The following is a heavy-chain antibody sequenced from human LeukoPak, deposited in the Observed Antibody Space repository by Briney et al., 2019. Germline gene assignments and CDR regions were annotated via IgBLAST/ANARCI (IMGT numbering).Heavy chain of an antibody. D-gene: IGHD1-26*01. J-gene: IGHJ4*02. CDR2: IYSGGDT. CDR3: ARVGKWGAHPDFDY. V-gene: IGHV3-53*01. Sequence: PGGSLRLSCAASEIIVSSSHMIWVRQAPGKGLEWVSVIYSGGDTYYADSVKGRFTISRDNFKNTVYLQMNSLRVEDTAVYYCARVGKWGAHPDFDYWGQGTLVTVSS. CDR1: EIIVSSSH.